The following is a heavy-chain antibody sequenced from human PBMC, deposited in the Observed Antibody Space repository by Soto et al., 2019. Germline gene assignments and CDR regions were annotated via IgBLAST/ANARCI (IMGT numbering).Heavy chain of an antibody. D-gene: IGHD3-22*01. V-gene: IGHV1-69*01. CDR1: GGTFRSHA. J-gene: IGHJ6*02. CDR3: ARGEGYYDSSGLEYYHGMDV. CDR2: FIPIFGTS. Sequence: QVQLEQSGAEVKKPGSSVKVSCKASGGTFRSHAIAWVRQAPGQGLEWMGDFIPIFGTSNYAQKFQGRISITADESRTTAYMELSTGTDEDTATYYCARGEGYYDSSGLEYYHGMDVWGQGTTLTVSS.